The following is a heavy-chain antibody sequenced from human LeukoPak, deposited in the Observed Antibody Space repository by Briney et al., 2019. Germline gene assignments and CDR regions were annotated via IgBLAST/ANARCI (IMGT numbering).Heavy chain of an antibody. J-gene: IGHJ4*02. D-gene: IGHD3-22*01. CDR3: AKDPTMIVVVKEYYFDY. V-gene: IGHV3-23*01. Sequence: PGGSLRLSCAASGFTFSSYAMSWVRQAPGKGLEWVSAISGSGGSTYYADSVKGRFTISRDNSKNTLYLQMNSLRAEDTAVYYCAKDPTMIVVVKEYYFDYWGLGTLVTVSS. CDR1: GFTFSSYA. CDR2: ISGSGGST.